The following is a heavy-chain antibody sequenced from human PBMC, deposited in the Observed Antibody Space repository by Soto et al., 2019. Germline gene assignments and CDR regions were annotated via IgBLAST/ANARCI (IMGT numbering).Heavy chain of an antibody. CDR2: IWYDGNNK. CDR3: ARGLHFLFDY. D-gene: IGHD3-3*02. J-gene: IGHJ4*02. CDR1: GFTFSNYG. Sequence: GGSLRLSCAASGFTFSNYGMHWVRQAPGKGLEWVAVIWYDGNNKYYADSVKGRFTISRDNSNNTLYVQMTSLRAEDTAVYYCARGLHFLFDYWGQGTLVTVSS. V-gene: IGHV3-33*01.